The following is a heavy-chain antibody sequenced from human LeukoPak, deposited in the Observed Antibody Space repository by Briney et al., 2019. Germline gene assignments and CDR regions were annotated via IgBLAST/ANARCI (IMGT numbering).Heavy chain of an antibody. CDR2: INWNGGNT. J-gene: IGHJ6*03. Sequence: GGSLRLSCAASGFTFDDYGMTWVRQAPGKGLEWVSGINWNGGNTGYADSVKGRFTISRDNAKNSLYLQMNSLRAEDTAVYYCARLNYGDALIYYYYYYMDVWGKGTTVTVSS. CDR3: ARLNYGDALIYYYYYYMDV. D-gene: IGHD4-17*01. V-gene: IGHV3-20*04. CDR1: GFTFDDYG.